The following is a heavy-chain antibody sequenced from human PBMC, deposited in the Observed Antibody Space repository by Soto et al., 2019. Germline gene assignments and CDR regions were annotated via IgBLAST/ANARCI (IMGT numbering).Heavy chain of an antibody. CDR2: IWYDGSNK. Sequence: GSLRLSCAASGFTFSSYGMHWVRQAPGKGLEGVAVIWYDGSNKYYADSVKGRFTISRDNSKNTLYLQMNSLGAEDTAVYYCARIPQIAVAGTRFGYFDLWGRGTLVTVSS. J-gene: IGHJ2*01. D-gene: IGHD6-19*01. V-gene: IGHV3-33*01. CDR1: GFTFSSYG. CDR3: ARIPQIAVAGTRFGYFDL.